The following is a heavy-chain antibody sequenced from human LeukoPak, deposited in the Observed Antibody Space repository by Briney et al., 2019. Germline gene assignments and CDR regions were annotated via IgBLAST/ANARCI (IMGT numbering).Heavy chain of an antibody. CDR1: GFTFSTCG. J-gene: IGHJ4*02. D-gene: IGHD1-26*01. CDR2: ISGSSAYI. Sequence: GSLRLSCAASGFTFSTCGMNWVRQAPGKGLEWVSSISGSSAYIYYADSVKGRFTISRDNAKNSLYLQMNSLRAEDTAVYYCARGSERSSGVSDYWGQGTLVTVSS. V-gene: IGHV3-21*01. CDR3: ARGSERSSGVSDY.